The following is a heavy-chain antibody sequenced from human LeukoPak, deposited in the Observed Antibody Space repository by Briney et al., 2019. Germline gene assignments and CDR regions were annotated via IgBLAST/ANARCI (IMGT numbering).Heavy chain of an antibody. J-gene: IGHJ4*02. D-gene: IGHD2-15*01. V-gene: IGHV3-23*01. CDR2: ISGGGGSI. CDR3: TRNSGDGRAYDY. Sequence: GGSLRLSCAASGFTFTSYAMTWVRRVPGKGLEWVSAISGGGGSIYYADSVKGRFTISRDNSQNTLFLQLNSLRGEDTALYYCTRNSGDGRAYDYWGQGTLVTVSS. CDR1: GFTFTSYA.